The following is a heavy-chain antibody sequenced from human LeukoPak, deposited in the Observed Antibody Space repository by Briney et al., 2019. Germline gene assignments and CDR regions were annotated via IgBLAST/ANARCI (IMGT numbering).Heavy chain of an antibody. D-gene: IGHD3-22*01. CDR3: AKNGGINSGYYYGEYFQH. Sequence: GGSLRLSCAASGVNFSSYAMSWVRQAPGKGLEWVSAITGSGGRTYYADSVKGRFTISRDNSKNTLYLQMNSLRAEDTAVYYCAKNGGINSGYYYGEYFQHWGQGTLVTVSS. CDR1: GVNFSSYA. CDR2: ITGSGGRT. V-gene: IGHV3-23*01. J-gene: IGHJ1*01.